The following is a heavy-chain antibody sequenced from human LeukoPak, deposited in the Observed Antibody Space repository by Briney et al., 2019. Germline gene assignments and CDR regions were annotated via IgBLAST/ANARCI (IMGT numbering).Heavy chain of an antibody. D-gene: IGHD6-19*01. CDR2: ISYDGSNK. J-gene: IGHJ4*02. V-gene: IGHV3-30*14. CDR1: GFTFSSYA. Sequence: GGSLRLSCAASGFTFSSYAMHWVRQAPGKGLEWVAVISYDGSNKYYADPVKGRFTISRDNSKNTLYLQMNSLRAEDTAVYYCARDLGPAPGISVGGSGFGYWGQGTLVTVSS. CDR3: ARDLGPAPGISVGGSGFGY.